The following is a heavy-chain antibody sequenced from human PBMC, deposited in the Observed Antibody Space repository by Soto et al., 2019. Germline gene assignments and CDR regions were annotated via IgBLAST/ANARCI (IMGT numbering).Heavy chain of an antibody. CDR1: GFTFSGYW. D-gene: IGHD2-8*01. CDR2: ISGSGGST. CDR3: ASPLIYYYYYMDV. Sequence: PGGSLRLSCAASGFTFSGYWMHWVRQAPGKGLEWVSAISGSGGSTYYADSVKGRFTISRDNSKNTLYLQMNSLRAEDTAVYYCASPLIYYYYYMDVWGKGTTVTVSS. V-gene: IGHV3-23*01. J-gene: IGHJ6*03.